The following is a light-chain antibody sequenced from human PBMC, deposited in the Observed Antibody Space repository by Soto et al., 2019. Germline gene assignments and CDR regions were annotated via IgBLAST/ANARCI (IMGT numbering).Light chain of an antibody. CDR1: QSVSSSY. CDR2: GAS. J-gene: IGKJ3*01. Sequence: EIVLTQSPGTLSLSPGDRATLSCRASQSVSSSYLAWSQQKPGQAPRLLIYGASSRATGIPDRFSGSGSGTDFTLTISRLEPEDFAVYYCQQYGSSLFTFGPGTRVDIK. CDR3: QQYGSSLFT. V-gene: IGKV3-20*01.